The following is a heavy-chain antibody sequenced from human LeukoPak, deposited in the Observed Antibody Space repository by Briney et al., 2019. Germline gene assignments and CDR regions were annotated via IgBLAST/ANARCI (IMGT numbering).Heavy chain of an antibody. Sequence: ASVKVSCKASGYNFIDYYMHWVRQAPGQGLEWMGWINPNSGGSKNTQKFQGRVTMTRDTSGSAAYMELTMLTSDDTAVYYCARGSGGYFGSGSFPWGQGTLVTVSS. CDR2: INPNSGGS. J-gene: IGHJ4*02. D-gene: IGHD3-10*01. CDR1: GYNFIDYY. V-gene: IGHV1-2*02. CDR3: ARGSGGYFGSGSFP.